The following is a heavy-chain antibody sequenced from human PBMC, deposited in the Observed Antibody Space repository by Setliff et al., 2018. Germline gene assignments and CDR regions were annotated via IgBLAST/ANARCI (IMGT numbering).Heavy chain of an antibody. CDR3: ARNWVTAQHYYYGMDV. J-gene: IGHJ6*02. CDR1: GFTFSDYY. Sequence: GSLRLSCAASGFTFSDYYMSWIRQAPGKGLEWVSYISSSGSTIYYADSVKGRFTISRDNAKNSLYLQMKSLRAEDTAVYYCARNWVTAQHYYYGMDVWGQGTTVTVSS. V-gene: IGHV3-11*04. D-gene: IGHD2-21*02. CDR2: ISSSGSTI.